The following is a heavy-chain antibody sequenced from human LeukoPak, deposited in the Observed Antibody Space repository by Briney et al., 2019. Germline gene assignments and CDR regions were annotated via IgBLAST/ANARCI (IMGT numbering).Heavy chain of an antibody. D-gene: IGHD3-22*01. V-gene: IGHV4-59*08. CDR3: ARLGLYYDSSGIDY. Sequence: SETLSLTCAVYGGSFSGYYWSWIRQPPGKGLEWIGYIYYSGSTNYNPSLKSRVTISVDTSKNQFSLKLSSVTAADTAVYYCARLGLYYDSSGIDYWGQGTLVTVSS. CDR2: IYYSGST. CDR1: GGSFSGYY. J-gene: IGHJ4*02.